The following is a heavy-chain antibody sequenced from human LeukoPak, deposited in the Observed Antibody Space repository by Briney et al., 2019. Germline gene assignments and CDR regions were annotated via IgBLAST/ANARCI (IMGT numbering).Heavy chain of an antibody. V-gene: IGHV1-2*02. CDR3: ASRIKGSSPNRWFDP. D-gene: IGHD6-13*01. CDR2: INPNSGGT. CDR1: GYTFTGYY. J-gene: IGHJ5*02. Sequence: ASVKVSCKASGYTFTGYYMHWVRQAPGQGLEWMGWINPNSGGTNYAQKFQGRVTMTRDTSISTAYMELSRLRSDDTAVYYCASRIKGSSPNRWFDPWGQGTLVTVSS.